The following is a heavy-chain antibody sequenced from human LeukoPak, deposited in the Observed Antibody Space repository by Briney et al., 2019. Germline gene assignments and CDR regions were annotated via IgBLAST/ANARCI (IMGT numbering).Heavy chain of an antibody. CDR1: GFTFSSYW. CDR2: ISWNSGSI. J-gene: IGHJ4*02. Sequence: GGSLRLSCAASGFTFSSYWMHWVRQAPGKGLEWVSGISWNSGSIGYADSVKGRFTISRDNAKNSLYLQMNSLRAEDTALYYCAKAPLGYCSGGSCYSLYYFDYWGQGTLVTVSS. V-gene: IGHV3-9*01. D-gene: IGHD2-15*01. CDR3: AKAPLGYCSGGSCYSLYYFDY.